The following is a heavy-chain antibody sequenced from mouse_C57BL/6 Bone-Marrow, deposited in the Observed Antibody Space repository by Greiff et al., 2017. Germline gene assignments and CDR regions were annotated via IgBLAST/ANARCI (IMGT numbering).Heavy chain of an antibody. Sequence: VHVKQSGAELVRPGASVKLSCTASGFNIKDDYMHWVKQRPEQGLEWIGRIDPENGDTEYASQFQGKATITADTSSSTAYLQLSSLTSEDTAVYYCTINWDYFDYWGQGTTLTVSA. CDR1: GFNIKDDY. D-gene: IGHD4-1*02. CDR3: TINWDYFDY. CDR2: IDPENGDT. V-gene: IGHV14-4*01. J-gene: IGHJ2*01.